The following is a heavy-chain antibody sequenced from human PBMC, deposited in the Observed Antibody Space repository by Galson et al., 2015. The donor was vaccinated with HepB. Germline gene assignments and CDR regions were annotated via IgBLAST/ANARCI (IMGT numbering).Heavy chain of an antibody. CDR3: ATVGYSGGTWYSDYYGMDV. V-gene: IGHV3-30*04. CDR2: ISYEGSDK. Sequence: SLRLSCAASGFIFSSHAMHWARQAPGKGLEWVALISYEGSDKYYADSVKGRFTISRNNSKNTLYLQMNSPRGEDTAVYYCATVGYSGGTWYSDYYGMDVWGQGTTVTVSS. CDR1: GFIFSSHA. J-gene: IGHJ6*02. D-gene: IGHD2-15*01.